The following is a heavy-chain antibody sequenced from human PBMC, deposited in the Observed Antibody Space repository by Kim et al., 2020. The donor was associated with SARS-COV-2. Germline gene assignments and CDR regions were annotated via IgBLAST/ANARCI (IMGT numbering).Heavy chain of an antibody. Sequence: GGSLRLSCAASGFTFSSYSMNWVRQAPGKGLEWVSYISSSSSTIYYADSVKGRFTISRDNAKNSLYLQMNSLRDEDTAVYYCARANDPYDSSGYYYYYYGMDVWGHGTTVTVSS. CDR2: ISSSSSTI. CDR3: ARANDPYDSSGYYYYYYGMDV. D-gene: IGHD3-22*01. CDR1: GFTFSSYS. V-gene: IGHV3-48*02. J-gene: IGHJ6*02.